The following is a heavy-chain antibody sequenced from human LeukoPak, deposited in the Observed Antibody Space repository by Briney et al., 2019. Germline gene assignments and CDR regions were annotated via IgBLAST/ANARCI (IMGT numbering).Heavy chain of an antibody. J-gene: IGHJ4*02. V-gene: IGHV1-18*01. CDR1: GYTFTSYG. Sequence: ASVKVSCKASGYTFTSYGISWVRQAPGQGLEWMGWISAYNGNTNYAQKLQGRVTMTTDTSTSTAYMELRSLRSDDTAVYYCARVGYYESSGYYEYWGQGTLVTVSS. CDR3: ARVGYYESSGYYEY. CDR2: ISAYNGNT. D-gene: IGHD3-22*01.